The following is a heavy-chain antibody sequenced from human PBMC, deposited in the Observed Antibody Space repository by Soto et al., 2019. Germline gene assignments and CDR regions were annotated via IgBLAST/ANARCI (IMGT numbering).Heavy chain of an antibody. V-gene: IGHV4-34*01. J-gene: IGHJ3*02. D-gene: IGHD1-26*01. Sequence: SSETLSLTCAVYSGSFSFYYWSWIRQPPGKGLEWIGEINHSGSTNYNPSLKSRVTISVDTSKNQFSLRLSSVTAADTAIYYCARGEVGGTTACDIWGQGTMVTVSS. CDR1: SGSFSFYY. CDR2: INHSGST. CDR3: ARGEVGGTTACDI.